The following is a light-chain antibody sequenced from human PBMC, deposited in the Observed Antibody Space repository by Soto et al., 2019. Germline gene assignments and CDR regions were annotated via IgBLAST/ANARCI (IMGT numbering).Light chain of an antibody. V-gene: IGLV2-14*03. CDR3: GSYTSSDTMI. J-gene: IGLJ2*01. CDR2: DVS. Sequence: QSALTQPASVSGSPGQSITISCTGTSSDIGRYNYVSWYQHSPGKAPKLIIYDVSDRPSGVSNRFSGSKSGTTASLTISGLQAEDEADYYCGSYTSSDTMIFDGGTKLTVL. CDR1: SSDIGRYNY.